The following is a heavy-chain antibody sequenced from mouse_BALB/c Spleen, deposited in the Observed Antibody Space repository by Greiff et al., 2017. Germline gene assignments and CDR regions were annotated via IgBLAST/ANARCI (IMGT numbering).Heavy chain of an antibody. CDR2: ISSGGST. CDR3: EREGDVLDY. V-gene: IGHV5-6-5*01. Sequence: EVQLVESGGGLVKPGGSLKLSCAASGFTFSSYAMSWVRQTPEKRLEWVASISSGGSTYYPDSVKGRFTISRDNARNILYLQMSSLRSEDTAMYCCEREGDVLDYWGQGTTLTVSS. CDR1: GFTFSSYA. D-gene: IGHD3-3*01. J-gene: IGHJ2*01.